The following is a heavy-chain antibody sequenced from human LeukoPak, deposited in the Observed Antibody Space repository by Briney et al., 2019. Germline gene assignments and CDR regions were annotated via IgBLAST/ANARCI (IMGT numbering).Heavy chain of an antibody. CDR3: AKGGSYRVQPYFDY. CDR1: GFTFTSCT. D-gene: IGHD1-1*01. CDR2: IRGSGENT. Sequence: GGSLRLSCAASGFTFTSCTMSWVRQAPGKGLEWVSDIRGSGENTYYADSVKGRFTISRDNSKNTLYLQMGSLRAEDTAVYYCAKGGSYRVQPYFDYGGQGALVTVSS. V-gene: IGHV3-23*01. J-gene: IGHJ4*02.